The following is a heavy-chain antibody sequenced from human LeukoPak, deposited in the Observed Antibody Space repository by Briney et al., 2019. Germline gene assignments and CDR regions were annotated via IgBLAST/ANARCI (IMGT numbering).Heavy chain of an antibody. Sequence: ASVKVSCKASGYTFTGYYMHWVRQAPGQGLEWMGRINPNSGGTNYAQKFQGRVPMTRDTSISTAYMELSRLRSDDTAVYYCARGYYDSSGYYSIDYWGQGTLVTVSS. V-gene: IGHV1-2*06. J-gene: IGHJ4*02. CDR1: GYTFTGYY. D-gene: IGHD3-22*01. CDR3: ARGYYDSSGYYSIDY. CDR2: INPNSGGT.